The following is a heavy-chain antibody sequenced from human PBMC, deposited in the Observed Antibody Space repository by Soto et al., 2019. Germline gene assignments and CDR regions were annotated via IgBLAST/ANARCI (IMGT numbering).Heavy chain of an antibody. Sequence: SETLSLTCTVSGGSISSGDYYWSWIRQPPGKGLEWIGYIYYSGSTYYNPSLKSRVTISVDTSKNQFSLKLSSVTAADTAVYYCAREGGIVGATTVDYWGQGTLVTVS. D-gene: IGHD1-26*01. CDR3: AREGGIVGATTVDY. CDR2: IYYSGST. CDR1: GGSISSGDYY. V-gene: IGHV4-30-4*01. J-gene: IGHJ4*02.